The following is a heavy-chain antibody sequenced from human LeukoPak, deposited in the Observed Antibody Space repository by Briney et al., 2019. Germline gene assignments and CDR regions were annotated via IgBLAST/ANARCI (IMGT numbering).Heavy chain of an antibody. Sequence: QTLSLTCTVSGGSISSGGYYWSWIRQHPGKGLEWIGYIYYSGSTYYNPSLKSRVTISVDTSNNQSSLRLSSVTAADTAVYYCARAGIDYYYGMDVWGQGTTVTVSS. CDR3: ARAGIDYYYGMDV. J-gene: IGHJ6*02. CDR1: GGSISSGGYY. V-gene: IGHV4-31*03. CDR2: IYYSGST.